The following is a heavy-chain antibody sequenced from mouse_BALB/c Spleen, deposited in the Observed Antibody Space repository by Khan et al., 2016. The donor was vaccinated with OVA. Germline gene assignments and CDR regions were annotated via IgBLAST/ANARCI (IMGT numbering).Heavy chain of an antibody. D-gene: IGHD2-1*01. CDR2: ISSGGST. J-gene: IGHJ4*01. Sequence: EVRLVESGGGLVKPGGSLKLSCAASGFTFSSYAMSWVRQTPEKRLEWVASISSGGSTYYPDSVKGRLTISRDTARNILYLQMSSLRSEDTAMYYCARGYGNFVNPHYAMDYWGQGTSVTVSS. V-gene: IGHV5-6-5*01. CDR1: GFTFSSYA. CDR3: ARGYGNFVNPHYAMDY.